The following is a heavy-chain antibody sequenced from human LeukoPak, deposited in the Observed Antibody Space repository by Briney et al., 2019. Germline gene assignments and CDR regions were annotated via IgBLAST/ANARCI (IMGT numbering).Heavy chain of an antibody. Sequence: PSETLSLTCTVSGGSISSYYWSWIRQPPGKGLEWIGYIYYSGSTNYKPSLKSRVTISVDTSKNQFSLKLSSVTAADTAVYYCARGRYLTTLGGAAAGFLDNWGQGTLVTVSS. CDR3: ARGRYLTTLGGAAAGFLDN. D-gene: IGHD6-13*01. CDR2: IYYSGST. CDR1: GGSISSYY. J-gene: IGHJ4*02. V-gene: IGHV4-59*01.